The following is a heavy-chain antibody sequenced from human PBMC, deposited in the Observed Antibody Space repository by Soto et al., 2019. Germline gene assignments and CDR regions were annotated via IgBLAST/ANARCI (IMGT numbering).Heavy chain of an antibody. Sequence: EVQLLESGGGLVQPGGSLRLSCAASGFSFSDYAMSWVRQAPGKGLEWVSIISGDAGSTKYADSVKGRFTISRVNSKNTVYVKMNSLRAEDTAVYYCANRVYGDYVWFDYWGQGTLVTVSS. D-gene: IGHD4-17*01. V-gene: IGHV3-23*01. CDR2: ISGDAGST. CDR1: GFSFSDYA. CDR3: ANRVYGDYVWFDY. J-gene: IGHJ4*02.